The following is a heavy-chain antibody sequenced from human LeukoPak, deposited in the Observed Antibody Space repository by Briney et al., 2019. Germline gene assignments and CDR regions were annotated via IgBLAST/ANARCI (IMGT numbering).Heavy chain of an antibody. J-gene: IGHJ4*02. D-gene: IGHD3-22*01. CDR1: GFTFSSYN. CDR2: ISSSSSYI. Sequence: GGSLRLSCAASGFTFSSYNMNWVRQAPGKGLEWVSSISSSSSYIYYADSVKGRFTISRDNAKNSLYLQMNSLRAEDTAVYYCARDTNYYDSSGYYPTTDYWGQGTLVTVSS. CDR3: ARDTNYYDSSGYYPTTDY. V-gene: IGHV3-21*01.